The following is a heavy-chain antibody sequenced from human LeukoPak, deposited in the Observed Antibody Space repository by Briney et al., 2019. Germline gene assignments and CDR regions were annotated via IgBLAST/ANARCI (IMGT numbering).Heavy chain of an antibody. V-gene: IGHV3-30*18. D-gene: IGHD3-22*01. CDR1: GFTFRSYG. CDR2: ISYDGSNK. CDR3: AKLSDSSGADY. J-gene: IGHJ4*02. Sequence: GRPLRPSCAASGFTFRSYGRDWVRQAPGKALEWVAVISYDGSNKYYADSVKGRFTISRDNSKNTLYLEMNSLRAEDTAVYYCAKLSDSSGADYWGQGTLVTVSS.